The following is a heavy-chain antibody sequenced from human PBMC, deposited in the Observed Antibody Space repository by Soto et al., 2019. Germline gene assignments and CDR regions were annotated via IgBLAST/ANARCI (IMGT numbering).Heavy chain of an antibody. Sequence: QVQLVQSGAEVKKPGSSVKVSCKASVGTFSSYAISWVRQAPGHGLEWMGGIIPIFGTANYAQKFQGRVTITADESTSTAYMELSSLRSEDTAVYYCERGDDEGWEPLGNWGQGTLVTVSS. CDR3: ERGDDEGWEPLGN. CDR2: IIPIFGTA. J-gene: IGHJ4*02. CDR1: VGTFSSYA. V-gene: IGHV1-69*01. D-gene: IGHD1-26*01.